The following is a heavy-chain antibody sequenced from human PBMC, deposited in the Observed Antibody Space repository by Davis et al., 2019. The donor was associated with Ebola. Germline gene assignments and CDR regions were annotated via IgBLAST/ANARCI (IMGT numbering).Heavy chain of an antibody. CDR2: INHNANT. CDR1: GGSFHIYY. J-gene: IGHJ4*02. Sequence: SETLSLTCAVPGGSFHIYYWNSIRQPPGKRLEWIGEINHNANTKYNPSLNSRVTMSVDPSKNRLSLRLTSVTAADTALYYCAGGAPTSTSYYLYVWDQGTLVTVSS. D-gene: IGHD2-2*01. V-gene: IGHV4-34*01. CDR3: AGGAPTSTSYYLYV.